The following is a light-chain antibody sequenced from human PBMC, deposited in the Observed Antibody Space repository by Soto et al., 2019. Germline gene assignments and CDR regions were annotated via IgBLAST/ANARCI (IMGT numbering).Light chain of an antibody. V-gene: IGKV1-5*03. CDR3: QQYNGYWT. J-gene: IGKJ1*01. CDR2: EES. Sequence: GDRVTITCRASQSISDSLAWYQQKTGKAPKLLIYEESNLKSGVPSRFSGSGSGTEYTLTISSLQPDDFASYYCQQYNGYWTFGQGTKVEIK. CDR1: QSISDS.